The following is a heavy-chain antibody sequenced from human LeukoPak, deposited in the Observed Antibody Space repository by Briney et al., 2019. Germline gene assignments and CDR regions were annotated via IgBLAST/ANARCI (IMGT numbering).Heavy chain of an antibody. J-gene: IGHJ6*04. V-gene: IGHV3-7*03. Sequence: GVPLRLSCAASGFIFSSYWMSWVPQAPGKGLEWVANIKEDGSEKYYVDSVKGRFTISRDNAKNSLYLQTNSLRAEDTAVYYCARRALRYCSSTSCPAQYYGVDVWGKGTTVTVSS. CDR1: GFIFSSYW. CDR3: ARRALRYCSSTSCPAQYYGVDV. D-gene: IGHD2-2*01. CDR2: IKEDGSEK.